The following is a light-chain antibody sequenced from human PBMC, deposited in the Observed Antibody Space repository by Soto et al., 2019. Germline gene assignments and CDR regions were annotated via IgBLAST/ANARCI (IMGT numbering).Light chain of an antibody. CDR1: QSISSW. CDR2: AAS. CDR3: QQGDSFPIT. J-gene: IGKJ5*01. Sequence: DIQMTQSPSSVSASVGDRVTITCRASQSISSWLGWYLQKPGTVPKLLIYAASSLQSGVPSRFSGSGAGTEFTLTITSLQPEDYETYYCQQGDSFPITFGQGTRLEIK. V-gene: IGKV1-12*01.